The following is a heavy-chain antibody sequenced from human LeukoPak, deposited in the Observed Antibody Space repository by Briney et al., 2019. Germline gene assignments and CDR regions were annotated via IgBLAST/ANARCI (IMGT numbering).Heavy chain of an antibody. D-gene: IGHD3-22*01. V-gene: IGHV4-4*02. CDR3: AGNYYDSSGYPYYFDY. Sequence: PSETLSLTCAVSGGSISSSNWWSWVRQPPGKGLEWIGEIYHSGSTNYNPSLKSRVTISVDKSKNQFSLKLSSVTAADTAVYYCAGNYYDSSGYPYYFDYWGQGTLVTVSS. CDR2: IYHSGST. J-gene: IGHJ4*02. CDR1: GGSISSSNW.